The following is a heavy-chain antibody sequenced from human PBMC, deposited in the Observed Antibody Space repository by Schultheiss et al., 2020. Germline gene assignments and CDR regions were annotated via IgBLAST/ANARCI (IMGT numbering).Heavy chain of an antibody. CDR3: ASTPVDTAMVNPRDMDV. CDR1: GYTFTSYD. J-gene: IGHJ6*02. Sequence: ASVKVSCKASGYTFTSYDINWVRQATGQGLEWMGWMNPNSGNTGYAQKFQGRVTMTRNTSISTAYMELSSLRSEDTAVYYCASTPVDTAMVNPRDMDVWGQGTTVTVSS. CDR2: MNPNSGNT. D-gene: IGHD5-18*01. V-gene: IGHV1-8*01.